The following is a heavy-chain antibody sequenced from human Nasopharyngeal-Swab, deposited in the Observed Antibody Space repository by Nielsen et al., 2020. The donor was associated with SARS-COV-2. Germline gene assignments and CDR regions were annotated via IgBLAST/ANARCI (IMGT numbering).Heavy chain of an antibody. J-gene: IGHJ6*02. CDR2: INPTDGST. Sequence: ASLKVSCNAAGYTFTSYYVHWVRQAPGQGLEWLGIINPTDGSTSYAQKFEGRVTVTRVTSTSTVYMELNSLRSEDTAVYYCARVFPFRITGTSGMDVWGQGTTVTVSS. D-gene: IGHD1-7*01. CDR1: GYTFTSYY. V-gene: IGHV1-46*01. CDR3: ARVFPFRITGTSGMDV.